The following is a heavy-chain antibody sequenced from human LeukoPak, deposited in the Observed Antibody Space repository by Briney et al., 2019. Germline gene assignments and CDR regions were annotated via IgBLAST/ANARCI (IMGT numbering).Heavy chain of an antibody. CDR3: ARDSRAYDYVWGSYDY. V-gene: IGHV3-30-3*01. CDR1: GFTFSSYA. CDR2: ISYDGSNK. Sequence: GGSLRLSCAASGFTFSSYAMHWVRQAPGKGLEWVAVISYDGSNKYYADSVKGRFTISRDNSKNTLYLQMNSLRAEDTAVYYCARDSRAYDYVWGSYDYWGQGTLVTVSS. J-gene: IGHJ4*02. D-gene: IGHD3-16*01.